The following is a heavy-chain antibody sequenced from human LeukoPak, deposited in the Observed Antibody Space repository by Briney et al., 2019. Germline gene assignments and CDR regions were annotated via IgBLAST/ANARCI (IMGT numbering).Heavy chain of an antibody. D-gene: IGHD2-2*01. J-gene: IGHJ3*02. Sequence: GGSLRLSCAASGFTVSSNYMSWVRQAPGKGLEWVSVIYSGCSTYYSDSVKGRFTISRDNSKNTLYLQMNSLRAEDTAVYYCASQLLFGAFDIWGQGTMVTVSS. CDR2: IYSGCST. CDR3: ASQLLFGAFDI. CDR1: GFTVSSNY. V-gene: IGHV3-53*01.